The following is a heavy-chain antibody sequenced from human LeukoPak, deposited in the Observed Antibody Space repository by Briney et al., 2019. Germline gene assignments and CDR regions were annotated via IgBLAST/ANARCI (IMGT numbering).Heavy chain of an antibody. D-gene: IGHD6-19*01. Sequence: GGSLRLSCAASGFTFSSYAMSWVRQAPGKGLEWVSAISGSGGSTYYADSVKGRFTISRDNSKNTLYLQMNSLRAEDTAVYHCARYRTQWLVPEYYFDYWGQGTLVTVSS. CDR1: GFTFSSYA. CDR2: ISGSGGST. CDR3: ARYRTQWLVPEYYFDY. V-gene: IGHV3-23*01. J-gene: IGHJ4*02.